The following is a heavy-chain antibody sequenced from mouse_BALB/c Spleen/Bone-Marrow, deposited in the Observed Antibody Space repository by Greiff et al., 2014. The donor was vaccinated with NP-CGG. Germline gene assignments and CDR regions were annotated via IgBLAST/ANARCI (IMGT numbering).Heavy chain of an antibody. CDR3: ARGSYYYGSSSPWFAY. V-gene: IGHV1S41*01. Sequence: DLVKPGASVKLSCKASGYTFTSYWINWIKQRPGQGLEWIGRIPPGSGTTYYYEMFKGKATLTVDTSSTTAYIQLSSLSSEDSAVYFCARGSYYYGSSSPWFAYWGQGTLVTVSA. CDR2: IPPGSGTT. CDR1: GYTFTSYW. D-gene: IGHD1-1*01. J-gene: IGHJ3*01.